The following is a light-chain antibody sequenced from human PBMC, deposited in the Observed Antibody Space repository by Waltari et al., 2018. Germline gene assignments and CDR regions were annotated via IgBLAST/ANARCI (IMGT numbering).Light chain of an antibody. CDR2: AAS. CDR3: QQSYTVPIT. CDR1: QSVSSF. J-gene: IGKJ3*01. Sequence: DIQMTQSPSSLSASVGDRVTITCRESQSVSSFINWYQQKPGKAPQLLIYAASTLESGVPSRFSGSGSGTDFTLAISSLQLEDFATYYCQQSYTVPITFGPGTKVDIK. V-gene: IGKV1-39*01.